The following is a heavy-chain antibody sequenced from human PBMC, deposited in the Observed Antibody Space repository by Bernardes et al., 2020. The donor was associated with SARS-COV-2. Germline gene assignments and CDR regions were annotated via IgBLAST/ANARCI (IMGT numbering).Heavy chain of an antibody. Sequence: SETLSLTCAVSGGSFSGYYGSWLRQPPGKGLEWIGEISYSGTTNYNPSLKSRATISVDSSKRQYSLRLDSVTAADTSVYYCARRPGGIQLWSVWAQGALVIVSS. CDR2: ISYSGTT. V-gene: IGHV4-34*01. J-gene: IGHJ4*02. CDR3: ARRPGGIQLWSV. D-gene: IGHD5-18*01. CDR1: GGSFSGYY.